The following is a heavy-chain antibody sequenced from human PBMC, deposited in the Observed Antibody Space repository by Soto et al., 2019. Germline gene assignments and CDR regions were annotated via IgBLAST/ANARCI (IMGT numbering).Heavy chain of an antibody. CDR3: ARLRYTTGWTFQFDY. CDR1: GGSVSSGSYY. Sequence: SETLSLTCTVSGGSVSSGSYYWSWIRQPPGKGLEWIGYIYYTGSTDYNPSLKSRVTMSVGASRDRFSLKLNSVTAADTAVYYCARLRYTTGWTFQFDYWGQGTLVTVSS. CDR2: IYYTGST. V-gene: IGHV4-61*01. D-gene: IGHD6-19*01. J-gene: IGHJ4*02.